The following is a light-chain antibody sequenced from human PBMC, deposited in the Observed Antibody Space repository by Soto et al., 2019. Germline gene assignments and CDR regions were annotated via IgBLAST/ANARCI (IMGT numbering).Light chain of an antibody. J-gene: IGKJ2*01. CDR3: QEYNHWPPCFT. Sequence: EILMTQSPATLSVSPGESVTLSCRASQRLGSTLAWYQHKPGQAPRLLIYGASTRATGVPARFSGSGSWTGVTLTIRSLQSEDVAGYYCQEYNHWPPCFTFDQGNRLDIK. V-gene: IGKV3-15*01. CDR1: QRLGST. CDR2: GAS.